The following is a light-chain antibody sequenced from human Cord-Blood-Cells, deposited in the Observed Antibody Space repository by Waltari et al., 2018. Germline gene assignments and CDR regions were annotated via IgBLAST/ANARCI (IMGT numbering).Light chain of an antibody. V-gene: IGKV3-20*01. Sequence: EIVLTQSPGTLSLSPGERATLSCRVSQSVSSSYLAWYQQKPGQAPRLLIYGASSRATGIPDRFSGRRSGTDFTLTISRLEPEDFAVYYCQQYGSSLWTFGQGTKVEIK. CDR1: QSVSSSY. CDR3: QQYGSSLWT. J-gene: IGKJ1*01. CDR2: GAS.